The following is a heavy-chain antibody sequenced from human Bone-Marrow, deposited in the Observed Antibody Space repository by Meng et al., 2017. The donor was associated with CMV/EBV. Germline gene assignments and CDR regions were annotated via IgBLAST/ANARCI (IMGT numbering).Heavy chain of an antibody. V-gene: IGHV1-2*02. CDR3: ARVGLRGAYWFDP. CDR2: INPNSGGT. D-gene: IGHD3-16*01. CDR1: GYTFTGYY. J-gene: IGHJ5*02. Sequence: VSVKVSCKASGYTFTGYYMHWVRQAPGQGLEWMGWINPNSGGTKYAQKFQGRVTMTRDTSISTAYMELSRLRSDDTAVYYCARVGLRGAYWFDPWGQGTLVTVSS.